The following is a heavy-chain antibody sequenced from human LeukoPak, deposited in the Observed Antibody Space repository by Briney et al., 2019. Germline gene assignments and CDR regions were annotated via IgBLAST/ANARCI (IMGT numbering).Heavy chain of an antibody. Sequence: GGSLRLSCEASGFNFNTNSMAWVRQAPGKGLEWVSIISRASESIFYADSVKGRFTISRDNAKNSLYLQMNGLRAEDTAAYYCARGATDTTRWFDPWGQGTLVTVSS. J-gene: IGHJ5*02. D-gene: IGHD1-7*01. V-gene: IGHV3-21*01. CDR2: ISRASESI. CDR1: GFNFNTNS. CDR3: ARGATDTTRWFDP.